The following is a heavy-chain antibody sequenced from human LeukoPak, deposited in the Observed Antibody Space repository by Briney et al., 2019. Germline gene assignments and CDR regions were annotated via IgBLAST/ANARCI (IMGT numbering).Heavy chain of an antibody. Sequence: TGGSLRLSCAASGFTFSDYYMSWIRQAPGKGLEWVSYISSSGSTIYYADSVKGRFTISRDNSKNSLYLQMNSLRAEDTALYYCAKVGDSRDGAFDIWGQGTMVTVSS. CDR3: AKVGDSRDGAFDI. CDR2: ISSSGSTI. V-gene: IGHV3-11*01. D-gene: IGHD3-22*01. CDR1: GFTFSDYY. J-gene: IGHJ3*02.